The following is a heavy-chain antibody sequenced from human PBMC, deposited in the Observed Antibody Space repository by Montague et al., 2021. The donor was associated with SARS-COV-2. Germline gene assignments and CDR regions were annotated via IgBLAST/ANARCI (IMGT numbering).Heavy chain of an antibody. D-gene: IGHD2-2*01. Sequence: SRSLSLAASGFTLSSYAMNWVRQAPGKGLEWVSSISGSDDTTYYADSVKGRFTISRDSSKNTLYLQMNSLRVEETAVYYCANGFTSWPRGLFDYWGQGSLVTVSS. J-gene: IGHJ4*02. CDR3: ANGFTSWPRGLFDY. V-gene: IGHV3-23*01. CDR1: GFTLSSYA. CDR2: ISGSDDTT.